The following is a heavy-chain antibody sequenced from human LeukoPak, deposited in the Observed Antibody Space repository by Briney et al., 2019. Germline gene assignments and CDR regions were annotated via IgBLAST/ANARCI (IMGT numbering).Heavy chain of an antibody. D-gene: IGHD2-8*01. CDR3: AREWSLDDYWYFDL. CDR2: ISSSGSTI. V-gene: IGHV3-11*04. J-gene: IGHJ2*01. Sequence: GGSLRLSCAASGFTFSDYYMSWIRQAPGKGLEWVSYISSSGSTIYYADSVKGRFTISRDNAKNSLYLQMNSLRAEDTAVYYCAREWSLDDYWYFDLWGRGTLVTVSS. CDR1: GFTFSDYY.